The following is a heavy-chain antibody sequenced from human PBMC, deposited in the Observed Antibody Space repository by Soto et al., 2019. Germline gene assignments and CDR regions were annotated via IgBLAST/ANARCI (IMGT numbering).Heavy chain of an antibody. J-gene: IGHJ4*02. D-gene: IGHD3-10*01. V-gene: IGHV3-48*01. CDR2: ISSSSSTI. Sequence: PGGSLRLSCAASGFTFSSYSMNWVRQAPGKGQEWVSYISSSSSTIYYADSVKGRFTISRDNAKNSLYLQMDSLRAEDTAVYYCARDKKSVLWFGEPILWGQGTLVTVSS. CDR3: ARDKKSVLWFGEPIL. CDR1: GFTFSSYS.